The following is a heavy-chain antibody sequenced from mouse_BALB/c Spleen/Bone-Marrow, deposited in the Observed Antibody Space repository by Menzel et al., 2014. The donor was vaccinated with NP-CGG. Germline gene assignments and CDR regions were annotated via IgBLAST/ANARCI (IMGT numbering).Heavy chain of an antibody. V-gene: IGHV1-53*01. J-gene: IGHJ2*01. CDR1: GYTFTIYD. Sequence: VQLQQSGAELVNLGASVKLSCKASGYTFTIYDLYWVKQRPGQGLEWIGDINPSNGATDFNERFKSKTTRTIDKSSSTAYMHLSSLTSEDSAVYYCTRGGYGNGFDYWGQGTALTVSS. D-gene: IGHD2-10*02. CDR2: INPSNGAT. CDR3: TRGGYGNGFDY.